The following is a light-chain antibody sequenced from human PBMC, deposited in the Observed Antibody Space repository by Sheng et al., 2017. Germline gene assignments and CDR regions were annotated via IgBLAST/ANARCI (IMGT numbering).Light chain of an antibody. CDR1: QDIRHD. V-gene: IGKV1-17*01. CDR2: AAT. CDR3: QQYNSYPLT. J-gene: IGKJ4*01. Sequence: DIQMIQSPSSLSASVGDTVTITCRASQDIRHDLGWYQQKPGKGPKRLIYAATDLQPGVPSRFSGSASGTEFTLTISSLQPEDFATYYCQQYNSYPLTFGGGTKVRSN.